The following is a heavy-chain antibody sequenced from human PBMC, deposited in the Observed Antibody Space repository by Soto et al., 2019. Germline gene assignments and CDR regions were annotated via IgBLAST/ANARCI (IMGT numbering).Heavy chain of an antibody. J-gene: IGHJ6*02. V-gene: IGHV4-59*01. CDR3: ARVVRFLAYGMDV. CDR2: IYYSGST. D-gene: IGHD3-3*01. CDR1: GGSISSYY. Sequence: SETLSLTCTVSGGSISSYYWSWIRQPPGKGLEWIGYIYYSGSTNYNPSLKSRVTISVDTCKNQFSLKLSSVTAADTAVYYCARVVRFLAYGMDVWGQGTTVTVSS.